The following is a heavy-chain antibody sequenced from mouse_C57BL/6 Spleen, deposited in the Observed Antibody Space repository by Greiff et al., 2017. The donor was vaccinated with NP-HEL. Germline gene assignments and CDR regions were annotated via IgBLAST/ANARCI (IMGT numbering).Heavy chain of an antibody. CDR3: ARGASSGGFDY. CDR1: GYTFTSYW. V-gene: IGHV1-50*01. J-gene: IGHJ2*01. D-gene: IGHD3-2*02. CDR2: IDPSDSYT. Sequence: VQLQQPGAELVKPGASVKLSCKASGYTFTSYWMQWVKQRPGQGLEWIGEIDPSDSYTNYNQKFKGKATLTVDTSSSTAYMQLSSLTSEDSAVYYCARGASSGGFDYWGQGTTLTVSS.